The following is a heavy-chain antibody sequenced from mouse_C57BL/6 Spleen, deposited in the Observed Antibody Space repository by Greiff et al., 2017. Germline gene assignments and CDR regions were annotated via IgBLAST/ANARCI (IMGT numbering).Heavy chain of an antibody. CDR1: GYTFTDYN. CDR2: INPNNGGT. CDR3: ARPHYYGSSYGYFDY. D-gene: IGHD1-1*01. V-gene: IGHV1-18*01. J-gene: IGHJ2*01. Sequence: EVQLQQSGPELVKPGASVKIPCKASGYTFTDYNMDWVKQSHGKSLEWIGDINPNNGGTIYNQKFKGKATLTADKSSSTSYMELRSLTSEDTAVYYCARPHYYGSSYGYFDYWGQGTTLTVSS.